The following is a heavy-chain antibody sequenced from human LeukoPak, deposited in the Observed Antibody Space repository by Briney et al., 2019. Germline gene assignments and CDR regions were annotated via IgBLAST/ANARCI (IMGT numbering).Heavy chain of an antibody. D-gene: IGHD3-3*01. CDR1: GFTFRNYG. CDR2: IRYDGTEK. V-gene: IGHV3-30*02. CDR3: AKDSTQRHEFWSESVGSIPDY. J-gene: IGHJ4*02. Sequence: GGSLRLSCAASGFTFRNYGMHWVRQAPGKGLEWVAFIRYDGTEKYHAGSVKGRFTITRDNSKSTMYLQMNSLRLEDTAVYYCAKDSTQRHEFWSESVGSIPDYWGQGMLVTVSS.